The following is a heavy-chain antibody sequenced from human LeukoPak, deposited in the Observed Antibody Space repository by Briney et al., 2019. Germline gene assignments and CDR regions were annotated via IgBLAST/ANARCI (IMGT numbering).Heavy chain of an antibody. CDR1: GYSFTSYW. Sequence: GESLKISCKGSGYSFTSYWIGWVRQMPGKGLEWMGIIYPGDSDTRYSPSFQGQVTISADKSISTAYLQWSSLKASDTAMYYCARHGPYCGGDCYTNFDYWGQGTLVTVSS. CDR3: ARHGPYCGGDCYTNFDY. CDR2: IYPGDSDT. V-gene: IGHV5-51*01. J-gene: IGHJ4*02. D-gene: IGHD2-21*02.